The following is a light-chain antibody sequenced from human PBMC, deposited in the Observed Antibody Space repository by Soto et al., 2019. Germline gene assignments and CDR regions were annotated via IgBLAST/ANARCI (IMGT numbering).Light chain of an antibody. CDR2: RNS. CDR3: QSYDSSLSGL. V-gene: IGLV1-40*01. J-gene: IGLJ2*01. Sequence: QSVLTQPPSVSGAPGQRVTISCTGSSSNIGAGYDVHWYRQLPGTAPKLLISRNSNRPSGVPDRFSASKSGTSASLVITGLQPEDEADYYCQSYDSSLSGLFGGGTKLTVL. CDR1: SSNIGAGYD.